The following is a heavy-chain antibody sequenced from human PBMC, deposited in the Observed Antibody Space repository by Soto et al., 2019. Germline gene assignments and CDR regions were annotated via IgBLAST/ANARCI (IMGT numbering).Heavy chain of an antibody. CDR2: IKSKSDGELA. CDR1: GVSFNNAW. CDR3: ALITSDY. Sequence: EVQLVESGGGLVKPGGSLRLSCGASGVSFNNAWLNWVRQAPGKGLEWVGRIKSKSDGELAEYAAPVKDRFTISRDYSKLTVFLQMNSLKAEDTAVYYCALITSDYWGQGTLVTVAS. J-gene: IGHJ4*02. V-gene: IGHV3-15*07.